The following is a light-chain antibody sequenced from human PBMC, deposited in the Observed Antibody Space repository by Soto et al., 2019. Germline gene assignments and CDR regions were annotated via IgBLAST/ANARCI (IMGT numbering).Light chain of an antibody. CDR1: SSDVGGYNY. V-gene: IGLV2-14*03. J-gene: IGLJ2*01. Sequence: QSALTQPASVSGSPGQSITISCTGSSSDVGGYNYVSWYQQHHPGKAPKLKIYDVSNRPSGVSNRFSGSKSGNTASLTISGLQAEDEADYYCSSYTTSSTVVFGGGTKLTVL. CDR2: DVS. CDR3: SSYTTSSTVV.